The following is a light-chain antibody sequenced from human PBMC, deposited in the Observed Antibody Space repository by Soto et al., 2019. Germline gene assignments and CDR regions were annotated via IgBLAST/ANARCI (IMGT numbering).Light chain of an antibody. CDR3: SSYASSSTPYV. Sequence: QSVLTQPASVSGSPGQSITISCTGTSSDVGGYNYVSWYQQHPGKAPKLMIYEVSNRPSGVSNRFSGSKSGNTASLTISGLQAEDEPDYYCSSYASSSTPYVCGTGTKVTVL. V-gene: IGLV2-14*01. J-gene: IGLJ1*01. CDR1: SSDVGGYNY. CDR2: EVS.